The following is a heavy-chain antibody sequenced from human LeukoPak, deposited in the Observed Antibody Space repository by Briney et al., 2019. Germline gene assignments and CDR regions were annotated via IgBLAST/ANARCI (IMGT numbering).Heavy chain of an antibody. CDR2: IYTSGST. D-gene: IGHD3-10*01. CDR3: AREGYYGSGSYPDY. J-gene: IGHJ4*02. V-gene: IGHV4-61*02. Sequence: RIYTSGSTNYNPSLKSRVTISVDTSKNQFSLKLSSVTAADTAVYYCAREGYYGSGSYPDYWGQGTLVTVSS.